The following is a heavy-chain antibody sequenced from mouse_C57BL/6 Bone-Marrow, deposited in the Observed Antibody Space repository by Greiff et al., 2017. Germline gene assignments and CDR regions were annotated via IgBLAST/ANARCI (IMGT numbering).Heavy chain of an antibody. CDR3: YYSNYRFAY. Sequence: VQLKESVAELVRPGASVKLSCTASGFNIKNTYMHWVKPRPEQGLEWIGRLDPANGNTKYAPKFQGKATITADTSSNTAYLQLSSLTSEDTAIYYSYYSNYRFAYWGQGTLVTVSA. CDR2: LDPANGNT. V-gene: IGHV14-3*01. D-gene: IGHD2-5*01. J-gene: IGHJ3*01. CDR1: GFNIKNTY.